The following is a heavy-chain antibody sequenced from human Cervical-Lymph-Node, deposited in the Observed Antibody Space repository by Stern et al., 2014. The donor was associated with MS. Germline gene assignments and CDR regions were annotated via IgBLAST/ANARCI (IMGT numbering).Heavy chain of an antibody. CDR3: ARARVGDYARSPHLDS. CDR2: ISNNSTHT. D-gene: IGHD4-17*01. CDR1: GFTFSPYS. J-gene: IGHJ4*02. Sequence: VQLVESGAGLVKPGESLRLSCDASGFTFSPYSINWVRQAPGQGLAWISSISNNSTHTYYADSGERRFTISRDSAKDSVSLHMVSLRAEDTAVYYCARARVGDYARSPHLDSWGQGTLVTVSS. V-gene: IGHV3-21*01.